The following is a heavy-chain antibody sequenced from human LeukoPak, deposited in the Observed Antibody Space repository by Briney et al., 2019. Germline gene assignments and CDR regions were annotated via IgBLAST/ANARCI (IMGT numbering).Heavy chain of an antibody. Sequence: GGSLRLPCAASGFTFGNSWVHWVRQAPGKGLVWVSLINADGSTTTYADSVKGRFTISRDNAGNTLSLQMNSLTIEDTAVYYCVVVVEPPDSDGFDVWGQGTMITVSS. CDR2: INADGSTT. CDR3: VVVVEPPDSDGFDV. J-gene: IGHJ3*01. CDR1: GFTFGNSW. D-gene: IGHD1-14*01. V-gene: IGHV3-74*01.